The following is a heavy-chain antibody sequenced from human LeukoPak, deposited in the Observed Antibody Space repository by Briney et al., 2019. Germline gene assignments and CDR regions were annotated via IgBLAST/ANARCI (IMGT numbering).Heavy chain of an antibody. CDR1: GGSFSGYY. Sequence: SETLSLTCAAYGGSFSGYYWSWIRQPPGKGLEWIGEINHSGSTNYNPSLKSRVTISVDTSKNQFSLKLSSVTAADTAVYYCARAGSISKFDYWGQGTLVTVSS. J-gene: IGHJ4*02. CDR2: INHSGST. CDR3: ARAGSISKFDY. D-gene: IGHD7-27*01. V-gene: IGHV4-34*01.